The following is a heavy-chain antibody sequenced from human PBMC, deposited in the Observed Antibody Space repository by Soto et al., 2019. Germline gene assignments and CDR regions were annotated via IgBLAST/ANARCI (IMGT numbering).Heavy chain of an antibody. Sequence: SETLSLTCTVSGGSISSYYWIWIRQPPGKGLEWIGYIYYSGSTNYNPSLKSRVTISVDTSKNQFSLKLSSVTAADTAVYYCARRYGASFDYWGQGTLVTVSS. CDR1: GGSISSYY. J-gene: IGHJ4*02. D-gene: IGHD4-17*01. V-gene: IGHV4-59*01. CDR3: ARRYGASFDY. CDR2: IYYSGST.